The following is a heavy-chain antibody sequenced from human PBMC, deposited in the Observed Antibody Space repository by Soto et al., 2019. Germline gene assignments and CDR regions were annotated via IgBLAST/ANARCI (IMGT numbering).Heavy chain of an antibody. CDR3: ARIGLGGGGDWN. V-gene: IGHV1-46*01. Sequence: QVQLVQSGAEVKKPGASVKVSCRASGYTFTSYYMHWVRQAPGQGLEWMGIINPRGGSTSYAQKFQGRVTMTRDTSTSTVYMELSSLRSEDTAVYYCARIGLGGGGDWNWGQGTLVTVSS. CDR1: GYTFTSYY. J-gene: IGHJ4*02. D-gene: IGHD2-21*02. CDR2: INPRGGST.